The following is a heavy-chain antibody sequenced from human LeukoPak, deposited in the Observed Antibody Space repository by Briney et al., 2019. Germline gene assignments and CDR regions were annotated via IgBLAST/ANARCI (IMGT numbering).Heavy chain of an antibody. CDR3: ARDRVGPEGSFDY. D-gene: IGHD1-26*01. CDR1: GGSISSSYYY. V-gene: IGHV4-39*02. CDR2: IYYSGST. J-gene: IGHJ4*02. Sequence: PSETLSLTCTVSGGSISSSYYYWGWIRQPPGKGLEWIGSIYYSGSTYYNPSLKSRVTISVDTSKNQFPLKLRSVTAADTAVYYCARDRVGPEGSFDYWGQGTLLTVSS.